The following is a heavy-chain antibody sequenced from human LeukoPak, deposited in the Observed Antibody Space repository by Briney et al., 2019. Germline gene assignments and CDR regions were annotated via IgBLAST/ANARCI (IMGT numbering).Heavy chain of an antibody. CDR1: GFTFSSYG. J-gene: IGHJ4*02. V-gene: IGHV3-74*01. CDR3: ASASSHRIAAGGDY. CDR2: INSDGSSR. D-gene: IGHD6-13*01. Sequence: GGSLRLSCAASGFTFSSYGMSWVRQAPGRGLEWVSRINSDGSSRNYADSVKGRFTISRDNAKNTLYLQMNSLRAEDTAVYYCASASSHRIAAGGDYWGQGTLVTVSS.